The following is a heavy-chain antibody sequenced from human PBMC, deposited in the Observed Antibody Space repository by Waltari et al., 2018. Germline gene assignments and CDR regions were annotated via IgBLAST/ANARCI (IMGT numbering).Heavy chain of an antibody. Sequence: EVQLVESGGGLVQPGGSLRLSCAASGFTFSSYWMSWVRQAPGKGLEWGATKKQDGSEKYYVDSVKGRFTISRDNAKNSLYLQMNSLRAEDTAVYYCVREEKGGHYDFWSGYESDYYYYMDVWGKGTTVTISS. CDR3: VREEKGGHYDFWSGYESDYYYYMDV. CDR1: GFTFSSYW. CDR2: KKQDGSEK. D-gene: IGHD3-3*01. V-gene: IGHV3-7*01. J-gene: IGHJ6*03.